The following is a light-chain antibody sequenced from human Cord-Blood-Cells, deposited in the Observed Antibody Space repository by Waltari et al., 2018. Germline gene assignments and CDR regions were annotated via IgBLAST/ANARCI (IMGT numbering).Light chain of an antibody. J-gene: IGLJ3*02. CDR2: YKSDSDK. V-gene: IGLV5-45*01. CDR3: MIWHSSAWV. Sequence: QAVLTQPASLSASPGASASLTCTLRIGIHVGTYRIYWSQHKPGSPPQYLLRYKSDSDKQQGSGVPSRFSGSKDASANAGILLISGLQSEDEADYYCMIWHSSAWVFGGGTKLTVL. CDR1: IGIHVGTYR.